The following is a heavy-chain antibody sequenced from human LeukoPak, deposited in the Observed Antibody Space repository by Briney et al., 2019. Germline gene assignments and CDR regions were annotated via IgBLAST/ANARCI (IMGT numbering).Heavy chain of an antibody. CDR3: ARGGLENGYHSNDGFDI. J-gene: IGHJ3*02. Sequence: LSETLSLTCTVSGGSISGYYWSWIRQPPGKGLEGIGYIYYSGSTKYNPSLKSRVTMSVDTSRNQFSLKLSSVTAADTAVYYCARGGLENGYHSNDGFDIWGQGTMVTVSS. V-gene: IGHV4-59*01. CDR2: IYYSGST. CDR1: GGSISGYY. D-gene: IGHD3-22*01.